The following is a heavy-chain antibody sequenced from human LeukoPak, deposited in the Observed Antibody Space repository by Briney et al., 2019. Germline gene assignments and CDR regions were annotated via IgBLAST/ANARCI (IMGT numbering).Heavy chain of an antibody. D-gene: IGHD6-13*01. J-gene: IGHJ4*02. V-gene: IGHV4-39*01. CDR2: IYYSGST. CDR3: ARSAPGTVDY. Sequence: SETLSLTCTVSGGSISSSSYYWGWIRQPPGKGLEWIGSIYYSGSTYYNPSLKSRVTISVDTSKNQSSLKLSSVTAADTAVYYCARSAPGTVDYWGQGTLVTVSS. CDR1: GGSISSSSYY.